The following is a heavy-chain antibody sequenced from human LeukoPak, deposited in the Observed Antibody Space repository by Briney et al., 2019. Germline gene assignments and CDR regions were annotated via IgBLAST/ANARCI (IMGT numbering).Heavy chain of an antibody. CDR2: IIPIFGTA. Sequence: SVKVSCKASGGTFSSYAISWVRQAPGQGLEWMGGIIPIFGTANYAQKFQGRVTITTDESTSTAYMELSSLRSEDTAVYYCARVEYGSGTQRWYFDYWGQGTLVTVSS. CDR1: GGTFSSYA. V-gene: IGHV1-69*05. D-gene: IGHD3-10*01. J-gene: IGHJ4*02. CDR3: ARVEYGSGTQRWYFDY.